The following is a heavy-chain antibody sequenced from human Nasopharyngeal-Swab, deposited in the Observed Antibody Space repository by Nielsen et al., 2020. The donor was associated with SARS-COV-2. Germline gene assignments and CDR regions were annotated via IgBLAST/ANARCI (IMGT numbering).Heavy chain of an antibody. CDR3: ARGNSYGYDY. D-gene: IGHD5-18*01. CDR2: INSNSGDT. V-gene: IGHV1-2*06. CDR1: GYTFTGYY. J-gene: IGHJ4*02. Sequence: ASVKVSCKASGYTFTGYYMHWVRQVPGQGLEWMGRINSNSGDTKYAQKFQGRVTMTRDTSISTADMELSRLRSDDTAVYYCARGNSYGYDYWGQGILVTVSS.